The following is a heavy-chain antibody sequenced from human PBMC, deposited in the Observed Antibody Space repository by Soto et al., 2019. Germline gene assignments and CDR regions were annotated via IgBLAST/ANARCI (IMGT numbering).Heavy chain of an antibody. CDR1: GDSISSADYC. D-gene: IGHD2-21*02. CDR3: ARMLAYCGVDCFSGYFQQ. J-gene: IGHJ1*01. CDR2: LCYSGTT. Sequence: QVQLQESGPGLVKPSQTLSLTCTVSGDSISSADYCWNWIRQHPGKGLEWIGFLCYSGTTYYNPSLKSRVTISKDTSTTQFSLKLSSVTAADTAVYHCARMLAYCGVDCFSGYFQQWGQGTLVTVSS. V-gene: IGHV4-31*03.